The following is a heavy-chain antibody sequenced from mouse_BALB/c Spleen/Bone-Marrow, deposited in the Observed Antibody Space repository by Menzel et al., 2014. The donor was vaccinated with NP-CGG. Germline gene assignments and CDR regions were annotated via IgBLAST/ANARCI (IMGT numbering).Heavy chain of an antibody. Sequence: VQLQQSGAELVKPGASVKLSCKASGYTFTDYWMNWVKQRPGRGLEWIGWIDPADSKTHYNEKFKDKATLTADKSSTMASIQLGDLTCEDYAVCSYERMDYWGQGTLVTVSS. CDR1: GYTFTDYW. CDR3: ERMDY. J-gene: IGHJ3*01. CDR2: IDPADSKT. V-gene: IGHV1-69*02.